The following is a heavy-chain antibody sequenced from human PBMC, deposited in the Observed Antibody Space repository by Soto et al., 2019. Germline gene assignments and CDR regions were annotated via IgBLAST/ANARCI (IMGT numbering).Heavy chain of an antibody. CDR3: AGSTYYYDKALNI. J-gene: IGHJ3*02. CDR1: GGSIISNVYS. Sequence: QLQLQESGSGLVKPSQTLSLTCAVSGGSIISNVYSWSWIRQPPGKGLEWIGYIYHSGSTHYNPSLKSRATISMDRSKNQFSLEVSSVTAADTAAYFCAGSTYYYDKALNIWGQGTMVTVSS. CDR2: IYHSGST. V-gene: IGHV4-30-2*01. D-gene: IGHD3-22*01.